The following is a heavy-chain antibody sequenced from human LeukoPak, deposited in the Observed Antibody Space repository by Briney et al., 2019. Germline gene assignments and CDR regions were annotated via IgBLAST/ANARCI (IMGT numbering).Heavy chain of an antibody. V-gene: IGHV1-18*03. D-gene: IGHD6-6*01. Sequence: ASVKVSCKASGYTFNNYGISWVRQAPGQGLEWMGWVTSYNGDTNYAQKFQGRVTITRDTSASTAYMELSSLRSEDMAVYYCARAGKGEYSSSFGAFDIWGQGTMVTVSS. CDR2: VTSYNGDT. CDR1: GYTFNNYG. J-gene: IGHJ3*02. CDR3: ARAGKGEYSSSFGAFDI.